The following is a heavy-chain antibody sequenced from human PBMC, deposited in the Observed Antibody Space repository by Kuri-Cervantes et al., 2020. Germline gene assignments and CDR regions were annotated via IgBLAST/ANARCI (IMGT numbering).Heavy chain of an antibody. Sequence: GESLKISCTASGFTFSSYSMNWVRQAPGKGLEWVSSISSSSSYIYYADSVKGRFTISRDNSKNTLYLQMNSLRAEDTAVYYCARGYSYGYVLGSDYWGQGTLVTVSS. D-gene: IGHD5-18*01. J-gene: IGHJ4*02. CDR1: GFTFSSYS. V-gene: IGHV3-21*01. CDR3: ARGYSYGYVLGSDY. CDR2: ISSSSSYI.